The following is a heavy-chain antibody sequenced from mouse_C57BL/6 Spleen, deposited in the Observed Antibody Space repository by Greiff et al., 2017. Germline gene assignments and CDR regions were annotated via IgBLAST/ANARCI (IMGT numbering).Heavy chain of an antibody. CDR1: GYTFTSYW. V-gene: IGHV1-52*01. Sequence: QVQLQQPGAELVRPGSSVKLSCKASGYTFTSYWMHWVKQRPIQGLEWIGNIDPSDSETHYNQKFKDKATLTVDKSSSTAYMQLSSLTSEDSAVYYCARSSSYYYGSNYYFDYWGQGTTLTVSS. CDR3: ARSSSYYYGSNYYFDY. J-gene: IGHJ2*01. D-gene: IGHD1-1*01. CDR2: IDPSDSET.